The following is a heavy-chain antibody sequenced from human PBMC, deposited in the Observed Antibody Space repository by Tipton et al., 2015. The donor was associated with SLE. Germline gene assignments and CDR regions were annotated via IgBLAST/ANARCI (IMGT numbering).Heavy chain of an antibody. CDR1: LYSIGSGFY. Sequence: TLSLTCTVSLYSIGSGFYWDWVRQAPGKGLEWVATMHHDGSTYYNPSLKSRVTISVDKSKNQFSLKLSSVTVADTAVYYCAKDYNHDNADYNWGQGTLVIVSS. CDR3: AKDYNHDNADYN. V-gene: IGHV4-38-2*02. CDR2: MHHDGST. J-gene: IGHJ4*02. D-gene: IGHD4-17*01.